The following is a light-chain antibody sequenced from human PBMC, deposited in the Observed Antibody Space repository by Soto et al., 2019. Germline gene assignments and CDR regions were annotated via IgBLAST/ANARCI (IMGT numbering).Light chain of an antibody. J-gene: IGKJ4*01. CDR1: QSVSRSY. CDR2: GAS. Sequence: ESVLKQSPGTLSLSPGERDTLSCRASQSVSRSYLAWYQQKPGQAPRLLIYGASSRATGIPDRFSGSGSGTDFTLTISRLEPEDFAVYYCHQYVSSPLTFGGGTKVEIK. V-gene: IGKV3-20*01. CDR3: HQYVSSPLT.